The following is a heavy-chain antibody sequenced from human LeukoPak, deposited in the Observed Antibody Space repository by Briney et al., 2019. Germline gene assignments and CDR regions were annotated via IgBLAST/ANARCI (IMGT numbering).Heavy chain of an antibody. D-gene: IGHD6-19*01. J-gene: IGHJ4*02. CDR1: GFTFSSYW. Sequence: GGSLRLSCAASGFTFSSYWMSWVRQAPGRGLEWVANIKQDGSEKYYVDSVKGRFTISRDNAKNSLYLQMNSLRAEDTAVYYCARVYSSGWYGLYYFDYWGQGTLVTVSS. CDR2: IKQDGSEK. CDR3: ARVYSSGWYGLYYFDY. V-gene: IGHV3-7*01.